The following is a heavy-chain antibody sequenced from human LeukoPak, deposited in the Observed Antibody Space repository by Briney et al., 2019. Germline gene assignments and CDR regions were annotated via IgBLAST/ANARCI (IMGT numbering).Heavy chain of an antibody. CDR1: GGSISSYY. Sequence: SETLSLTCAVSGGSISSYYWSWIRQPPGKGLEWIASINYSGSTYYNPSLKSRVTISVDTSENQFSLKLSSVTAADTAVYYCARYVVYGSGKYYFDYWGQGTLVTVSS. V-gene: IGHV4-59*04. D-gene: IGHD3-10*01. CDR2: INYSGST. CDR3: ARYVVYGSGKYYFDY. J-gene: IGHJ4*02.